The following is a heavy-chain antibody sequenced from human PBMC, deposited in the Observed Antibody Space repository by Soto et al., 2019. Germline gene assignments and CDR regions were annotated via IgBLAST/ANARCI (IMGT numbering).Heavy chain of an antibody. CDR1: GGSISNSNYY. Sequence: KTSETLSLTCSVSGGSISNSNYYWGWIRQTPGKGLEWIADFYYGGSPYYNPSLESRVTISADASRNQFSLRLSSVTVTDTGVYYCVRRSDPYGDYFDYWGRGTLVTSPQ. CDR3: VRRSDPYGDYFDY. D-gene: IGHD4-17*01. CDR2: FYYGGSP. V-gene: IGHV4-39*01. J-gene: IGHJ4*02.